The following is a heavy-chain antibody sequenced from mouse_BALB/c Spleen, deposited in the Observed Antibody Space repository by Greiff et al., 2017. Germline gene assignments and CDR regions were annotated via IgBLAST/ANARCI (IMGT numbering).Heavy chain of an antibody. CDR2: ISSGSSTI. CDR3: ARSGDGNPWFAY. CDR1: GFTFSSFG. V-gene: IGHV5-17*02. J-gene: IGHJ3*01. Sequence: DVKLVESGGGLVQPGGSRKLSCAASGFTFSSFGMHWVRQAPEKGLEWVAYISSGSSTIYYADTVKGRFTISRDNPKNTLFLQMTSLRSEDTAMYYCARSGDGNPWFAYWGQGTLVTVSA. D-gene: IGHD2-1*01.